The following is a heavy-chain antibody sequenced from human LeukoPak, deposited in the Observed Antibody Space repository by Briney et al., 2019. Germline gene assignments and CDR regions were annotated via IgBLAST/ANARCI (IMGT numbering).Heavy chain of an antibody. J-gene: IGHJ4*02. CDR3: ARDKALNS. CDR2: ISSRGSSI. CDR1: GFNFSTYE. V-gene: IGHV3-48*03. Sequence: GGSLRLSCAGSGFNFSTYEMNWVRQVPGKGLEWLLYISSRGSSIYYADSVKGRFTISRDNAKNSLYLQMNSLRAEDTAVYFCARDKALNSWGQGTLVTVSS.